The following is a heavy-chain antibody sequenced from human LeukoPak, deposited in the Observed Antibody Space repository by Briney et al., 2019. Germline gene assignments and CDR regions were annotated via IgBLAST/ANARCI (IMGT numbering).Heavy chain of an antibody. CDR1: GFTFSSYA. D-gene: IGHD6-19*01. CDR3: AKEYSSGYDY. V-gene: IGHV3-30*04. CDR2: ISYDGSNK. Sequence: GGSLRLSCAASGFTFSSYAMHWVRQAPGKGLEWVAVISYDGSNKYYADSVKGRFTISRDNSKNTLYLQMNSLRAEDTAVYYCAKEYSSGYDYWGQGTLVTVSS. J-gene: IGHJ4*02.